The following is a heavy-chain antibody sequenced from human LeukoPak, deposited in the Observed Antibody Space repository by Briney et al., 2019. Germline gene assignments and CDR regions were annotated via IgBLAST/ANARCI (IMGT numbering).Heavy chain of an antibody. CDR1: GFTFSGSA. V-gene: IGHV3-73*01. Sequence: GGSLRLSCAASGFTFSGSAMHWVRQASGKGLEWVGRIRSKANSYATAYAASVKGRFTISRDDSKNTAYLQMNSLKTEDTAVYYCTSPNSMVRGVIRWFDPWGQGTLATVSS. J-gene: IGHJ5*02. CDR3: TSPNSMVRGVIRWFDP. D-gene: IGHD3-10*01. CDR2: IRSKANSYAT.